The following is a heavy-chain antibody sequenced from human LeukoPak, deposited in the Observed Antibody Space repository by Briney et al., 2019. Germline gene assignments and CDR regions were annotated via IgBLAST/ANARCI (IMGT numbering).Heavy chain of an antibody. CDR2: ISSSSSYI. D-gene: IGHD6-19*01. Sequence: GGSLRLSCAASGFTFSSYSMNWVRQAPGKGLEWVSSISSSSSYIYYADSVKGRFTISRDNAKNSLYLQMNSLRAEDTAVYYCARRRAVADQFDYCGQGTLVTVSS. CDR1: GFTFSSYS. V-gene: IGHV3-21*01. J-gene: IGHJ4*02. CDR3: ARRRAVADQFDY.